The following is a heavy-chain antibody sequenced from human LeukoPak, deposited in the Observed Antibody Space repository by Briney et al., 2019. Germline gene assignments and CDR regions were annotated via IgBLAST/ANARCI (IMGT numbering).Heavy chain of an antibody. V-gene: IGHV4-34*01. CDR1: GGSFSGYY. J-gene: IGHJ4*02. D-gene: IGHD6-6*01. Sequence: SETLSLTCAVYGGSFSGYYWSWIRQPPGKGLEWIGEINHSGSTNYNPSLKSRVTISVDTSKNQFSLKLSSVTAADTAVYYCARGGVAARPFDYWGQGTLVTVSS. CDR3: ARGGVAARPFDY. CDR2: INHSGST.